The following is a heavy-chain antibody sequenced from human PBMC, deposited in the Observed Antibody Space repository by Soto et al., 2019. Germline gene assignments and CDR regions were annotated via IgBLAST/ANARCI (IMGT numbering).Heavy chain of an antibody. Sequence: SETLSLTCAVAGGSISSGGYSWSWIRQPPGKGLEWIGYIYHSGSTYYNPSLKSRVIISVDKSKNQFSLKLSSVTAADTAVYYCARVSSKISWLDPWGQGTPVTVSS. V-gene: IGHV4-30-2*01. D-gene: IGHD4-4*01. CDR2: IYHSGST. CDR1: GGSISSGGYS. J-gene: IGHJ5*02. CDR3: ARVSSKISWLDP.